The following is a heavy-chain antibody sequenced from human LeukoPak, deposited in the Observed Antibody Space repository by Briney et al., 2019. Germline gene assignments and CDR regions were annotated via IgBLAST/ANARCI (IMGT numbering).Heavy chain of an antibody. D-gene: IGHD3-22*01. CDR1: GGSISSSGSY. Sequence: PSETLSLTCTVSGGSISSSGSYWGWIRQPPGKGLEWIGSIYYSGSTSYNPSLKSRVTISVDTSKNQFSLKLSSVTAADTAVYYCARRTDSSAYYYFDYWGQGTLVTVSS. CDR3: ARRTDSSAYYYFDY. J-gene: IGHJ4*02. CDR2: IYYSGST. V-gene: IGHV4-39*01.